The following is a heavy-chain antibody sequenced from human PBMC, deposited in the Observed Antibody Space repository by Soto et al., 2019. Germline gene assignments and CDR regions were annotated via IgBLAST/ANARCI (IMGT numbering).Heavy chain of an antibody. CDR2: IYYSGST. CDR1: GGSISSSSYY. Sequence: PSETLSLTCTVSGGSISSSSYYWGWIRQPPGKGLEWIGSIYYSGSTYYNPSLKSRVTISVDTSKNQFSLKLSSVTAADTAVYYCATLYSSGWLPRSWFDPWGQGTLVTVS. D-gene: IGHD6-19*01. V-gene: IGHV4-39*01. CDR3: ATLYSSGWLPRSWFDP. J-gene: IGHJ5*02.